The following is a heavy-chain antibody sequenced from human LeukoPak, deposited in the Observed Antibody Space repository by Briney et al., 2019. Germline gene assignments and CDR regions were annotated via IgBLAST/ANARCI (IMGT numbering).Heavy chain of an antibody. V-gene: IGHV3-23*01. CDR2: ISGSGGST. CDR1: GFTFDDYA. D-gene: IGHD3-3*01. J-gene: IGHJ3*02. CDR3: AKDYYDFWSGLSSAFDI. Sequence: GGSLRLSCAASGFTFDDYAMHWVRQAPGKGLEWVSAISGSGGSTYCADSVKGRFTISRDNSKNTLYLQMNSLRAEDTAVYYCAKDYYDFWSGLSSAFDIWGQGTMVTVSS.